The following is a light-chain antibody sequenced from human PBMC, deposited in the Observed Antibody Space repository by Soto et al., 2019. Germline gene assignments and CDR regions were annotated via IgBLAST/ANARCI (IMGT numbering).Light chain of an antibody. J-gene: IGKJ5*01. CDR3: QHYGGSPAIS. CDR2: GAP. CDR1: QTVTS. V-gene: IGKV3-20*01. Sequence: EIVLTQSPGTLSLSPGERATLSCRASQTVTSLEWYQQKPGQAPRLLIYGAPTRATGIPDRFTGAGSGTDFTLTVSRLEPEDFAVYYCQHYGGSPAISFGQGTRLDIK.